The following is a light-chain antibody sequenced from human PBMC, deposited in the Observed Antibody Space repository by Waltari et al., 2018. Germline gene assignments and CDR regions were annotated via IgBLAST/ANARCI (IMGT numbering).Light chain of an antibody. Sequence: VLTQSPGTLSLSPGERVTLSCRASQSLTKRYLAWYQQKPGQAPRLLIYGESSRAAGIPDRFSGSGSGTDFTLTISRLEPEDFAVYYCQQYGSSILYTFGQGTKLEIK. J-gene: IGKJ2*01. CDR3: QQYGSSILYT. CDR2: GES. CDR1: QSLTKRY. V-gene: IGKV3-20*01.